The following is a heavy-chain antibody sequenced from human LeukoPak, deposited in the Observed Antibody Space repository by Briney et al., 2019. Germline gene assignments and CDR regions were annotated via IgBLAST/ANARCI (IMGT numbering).Heavy chain of an antibody. CDR2: IKQDGSEK. V-gene: IGHV3-7*04. D-gene: IGHD5-24*01. CDR3: TRVGYIDEGIDY. Sequence: GGSLRLSCVASGFNYNTYWMSWVRQAPGKGLEWVANIKQDGSEKNYVDSVKGRFTISRDNAKNSLYLQMNSLRAEDTAIYYCTRVGYIDEGIDYWGQGTLVTVSS. J-gene: IGHJ4*02. CDR1: GFNYNTYW.